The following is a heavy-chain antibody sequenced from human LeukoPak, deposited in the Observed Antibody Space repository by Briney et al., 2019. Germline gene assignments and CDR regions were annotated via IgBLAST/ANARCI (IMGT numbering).Heavy chain of an antibody. J-gene: IGHJ5*02. D-gene: IGHD3-10*01. CDR3: ARDLPEERFGDSGWFDP. Sequence: SVKVSCKASGGTFSSYAISWVRQAPGQGLEWMGGIIHIFGTANYAQNFQGRVTITADESTSTAYMELSSLRSEDTAVYYCARDLPEERFGDSGWFDPWGQGTLVTVSS. CDR1: GGTFSSYA. V-gene: IGHV1-69*13. CDR2: IIHIFGTA.